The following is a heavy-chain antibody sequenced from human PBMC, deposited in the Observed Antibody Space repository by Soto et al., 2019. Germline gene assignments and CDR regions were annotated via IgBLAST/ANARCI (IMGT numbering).Heavy chain of an antibody. CDR1: GFTFSTYV. CDR3: ARDRAAYTLFYYLFYMDV. V-gene: IGHV3-23*01. D-gene: IGHD3-10*01. J-gene: IGHJ6*03. CDR2: TSDSGDTT. Sequence: EVQLLESGGDLVQPGGSLRLSCAASGFTFSTYVMSWVRQAPGKGLEWVSATSDSGDTTDYAASVKGRFTISRDNSKNTLYLQMNSLRADDTAVYYCARDRAAYTLFYYLFYMDVWGKGTTVTVSS.